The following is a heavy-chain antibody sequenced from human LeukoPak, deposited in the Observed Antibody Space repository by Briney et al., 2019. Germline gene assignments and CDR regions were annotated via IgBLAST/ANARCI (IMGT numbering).Heavy chain of an antibody. CDR2: INQSGST. CDR3: GRGGIVVVPATMGGNFGMDV. D-gene: IGHD2-2*01. J-gene: IGHJ6*02. Sequence: PSETLSLTCTVSGGSISSYYWSWIRQPPGKGLEWIGEINQSGSTNYNPSLKSRVTISVDTSKNQFSLRLSSVTAADTAVYYCGRGGIVVVPATMGGNFGMDVWGQGTTVTVSS. V-gene: IGHV4-34*01. CDR1: GGSISSYY.